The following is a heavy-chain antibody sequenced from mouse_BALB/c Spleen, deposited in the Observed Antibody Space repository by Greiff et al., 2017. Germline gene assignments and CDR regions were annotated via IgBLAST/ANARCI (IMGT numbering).Heavy chain of an antibody. D-gene: IGHD1-1*01. CDR2: INPSTGYT. Sequence: LQESGAELAKPGASVKMSCKASGYTFTSYWMHWVKQRPGQGLEWIGYINPSTGYTEYNQKFKDKATLTADKSSSTAYMQLSSLTSEDSAVYYCAITTVVGVDYWGQGTTLTVSS. V-gene: IGHV1-7*01. CDR3: AITTVVGVDY. CDR1: GYTFTSYW. J-gene: IGHJ2*01.